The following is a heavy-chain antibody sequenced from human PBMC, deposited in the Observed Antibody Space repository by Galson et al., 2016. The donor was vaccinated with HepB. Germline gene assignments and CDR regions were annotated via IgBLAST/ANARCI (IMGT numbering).Heavy chain of an antibody. J-gene: IGHJ5*02. Sequence: SLRLSCAASGFMFNNYGMHWLRQPPGKGPEWVSFVSYDEVKKHYSDSVKGQFSVSRDNSKDILYLQMDGLRPEDTALYYCAKALRPGEFWRGHYFDHWGQGIQVTVSS. V-gene: IGHV3-30*18. CDR1: GFMFNNYG. D-gene: IGHD3-3*01. CDR3: AKALRPGEFWRGHYFDH. CDR2: VSYDEVKK.